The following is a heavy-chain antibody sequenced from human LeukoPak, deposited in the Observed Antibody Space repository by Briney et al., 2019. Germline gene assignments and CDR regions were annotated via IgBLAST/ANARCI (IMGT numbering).Heavy chain of an antibody. J-gene: IGHJ4*02. Sequence: ASVKVSCKPSGYTFTSYYMHWVRQAPGQGLEWMGIINPSGGSTSYAQKFQGRVTMTRDTSTSTVYMELSSLRSEDTAVYYCARDPQPTRYSGYQLYDYWGQGTLVTVSS. CDR2: INPSGGST. CDR3: ARDPQPTRYSGYQLYDY. CDR1: GYTFTSYY. D-gene: IGHD5-12*01. V-gene: IGHV1-46*01.